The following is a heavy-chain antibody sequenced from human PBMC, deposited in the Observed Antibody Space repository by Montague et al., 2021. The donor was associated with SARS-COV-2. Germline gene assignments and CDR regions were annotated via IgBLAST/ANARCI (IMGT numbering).Heavy chain of an antibody. V-gene: IGHV4-59*01. CDR1: GGSISSYY. J-gene: IGHJ5*02. CDR3: ATQPCTNGVCESWFDP. D-gene: IGHD2-8*01. CDR2: IYYSGST. Sequence: SETLSLTCTVSGGSISSYYWSWIRQPPGKGLEWIGYIYYSGSTNYNPSLKSRVTISVDTSKNQFSLKLSSVTAADTAVYYCATQPCTNGVCESWFDPWGQGTLVTVSS.